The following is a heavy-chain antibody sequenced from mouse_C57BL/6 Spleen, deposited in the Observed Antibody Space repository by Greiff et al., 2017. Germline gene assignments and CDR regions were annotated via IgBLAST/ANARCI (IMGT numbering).Heavy chain of an antibody. Sequence: EVQLVESGGGLVQPGGSMKLSCVASGFTFSNYWMNWVRQSPEKGLEWVAQIRLKSDNYATHYAESVKGRFTISRDDSKSSVYLQMNNLRAEDTEIYYCTGSWDVDYWGQGTTLTVSS. J-gene: IGHJ2*01. CDR3: TGSWDVDY. CDR2: IRLKSDNYAT. D-gene: IGHD4-1*01. CDR1: GFTFSNYW. V-gene: IGHV6-3*01.